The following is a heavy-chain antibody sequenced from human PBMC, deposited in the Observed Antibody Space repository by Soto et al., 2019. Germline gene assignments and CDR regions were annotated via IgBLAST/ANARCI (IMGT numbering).Heavy chain of an antibody. J-gene: IGHJ4*02. Sequence: GASVKVSCKASGYTFTSYAMHWVRQAPGQRLEWMGWINAGNGNTKYSQKFQGRVTITRDTSASTAYMELSSLRSEDTAVYYRAREQQQLQLGCDYWGQGTLVTVSS. CDR3: AREQQQLQLGCDY. CDR1: GYTFTSYA. D-gene: IGHD6-13*01. CDR2: INAGNGNT. V-gene: IGHV1-3*01.